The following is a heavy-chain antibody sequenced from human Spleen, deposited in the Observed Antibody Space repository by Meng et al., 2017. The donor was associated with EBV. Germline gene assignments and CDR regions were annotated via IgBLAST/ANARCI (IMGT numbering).Heavy chain of an antibody. D-gene: IGHD2-2*01. CDR2: ISSSSSYI. V-gene: IGHV3-21*06. CDR1: GFTFNSYS. Sequence: EVQLVESGGGLVKPGGSLRLSCAASGFTFNSYSITWVRQAPGKGLEWVSSISSSSSYIYYADSVKGRFTISRDNAKNSLYLQMNSLRAEDTAVYYCAREVGGAFDTWGQGTLVTVAS. J-gene: IGHJ5*02. CDR3: AREVGGAFDT.